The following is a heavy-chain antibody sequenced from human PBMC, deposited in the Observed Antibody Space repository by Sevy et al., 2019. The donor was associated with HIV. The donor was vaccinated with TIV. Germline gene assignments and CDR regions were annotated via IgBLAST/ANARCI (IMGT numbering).Heavy chain of an antibody. D-gene: IGHD3-10*01. CDR2: INPNSGGT. CDR3: ARDALLRGGYLDC. J-gene: IGHJ4*02. Sequence: ASVKVSCKASGYTFTGYYMHWVRQAPGQGLEWMGWINPNSGGTNYAQKFQGRVTMTRDTSISTAYMELRRLRSDDTAVYYCARDALLRGGYLDCWGQGTLVTVSS. CDR1: GYTFTGYY. V-gene: IGHV1-2*02.